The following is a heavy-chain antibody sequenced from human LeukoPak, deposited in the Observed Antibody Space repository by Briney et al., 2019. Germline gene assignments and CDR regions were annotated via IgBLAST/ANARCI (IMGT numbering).Heavy chain of an antibody. Sequence: PSETLSLTCTVSGGSISSGYYWSWIRQPPGKGLEWIGEINHSGSTNYNPSLKSRVTISVDTSKNQFSLKLSSVTAADTAVYYCARRYSSSWYNYWGQGTLVTVSS. CDR1: GGSISSGYY. CDR2: INHSGST. J-gene: IGHJ4*02. D-gene: IGHD6-13*01. CDR3: ARRYSSSWYNY. V-gene: IGHV4-34*01.